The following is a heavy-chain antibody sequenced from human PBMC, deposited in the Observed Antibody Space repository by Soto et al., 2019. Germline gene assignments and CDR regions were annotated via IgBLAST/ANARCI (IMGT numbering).Heavy chain of an antibody. CDR3: AGSGYYCFDP. CDR1: GASIYNGGYF. D-gene: IGHD3-22*01. Sequence: PSETLSLTCSVSGASIYNGGYFWSWIRQSPGKGLEWIGHIHNSGSPYNNPSLKSRVTISADTSKNQFSLKLTSVTAADTAVYYCAGSGYYCFDPWGQGTLVTVAS. CDR2: IHNSGSP. V-gene: IGHV4-30-4*01. J-gene: IGHJ5*02.